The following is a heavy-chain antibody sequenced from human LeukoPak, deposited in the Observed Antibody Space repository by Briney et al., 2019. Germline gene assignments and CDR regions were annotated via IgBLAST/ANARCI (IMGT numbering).Heavy chain of an antibody. CDR1: GFTFSSYA. Sequence: GGSLRLSCAVSGFTFSSYAMSWVRQAPGKGLEWVSGISGSGDSTYYADSVKGRFTTSRDNSKNTLYLQMSSLRAEDTAVYYCAKIIVVLPSTISNPYYFDYWGQGTLVTFSS. CDR3: AKIIVVLPSTISNPYYFDY. D-gene: IGHD2-2*02. V-gene: IGHV3-23*01. J-gene: IGHJ4*02. CDR2: ISGSGDST.